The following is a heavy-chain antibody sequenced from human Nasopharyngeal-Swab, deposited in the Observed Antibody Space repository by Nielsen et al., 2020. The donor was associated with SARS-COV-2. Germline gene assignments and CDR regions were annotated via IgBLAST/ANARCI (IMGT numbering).Heavy chain of an antibody. D-gene: IGHD3-3*01. V-gene: IGHV3-43*01. CDR3: AKDYQRGYYYDFWSGYYTLGYFDY. J-gene: IGHJ4*02. Sequence: GGSLRLSCAASGFTFDDYTMHWVRQAPGKGLEWVSLISWDGGSTYYADSVKGRFTISRDNSKNSLYLQMNGLRTGDTALYYCAKDYQRGYYYDFWSGYYTLGYFDYWGQGTLVTVSS. CDR1: GFTFDDYT. CDR2: ISWDGGST.